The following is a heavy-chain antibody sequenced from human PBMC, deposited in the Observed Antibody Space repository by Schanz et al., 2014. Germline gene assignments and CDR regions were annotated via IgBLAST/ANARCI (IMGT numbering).Heavy chain of an antibody. CDR1: GFTFTNYA. V-gene: IGHV3-74*01. J-gene: IGHJ4*02. CDR3: ARDNRYYLFDY. D-gene: IGHD3-16*02. Sequence: EVQLVQSGGGLVQPGGSLRLSCAASGFTFTNYAMSWVRQAPGKGLEWVSRIKSDGSSTSYADSVKGRFTISRDNSKNTLYLQLGSLSAEDTAVYFCARDNRYYLFDYWGQGALVTVSS. CDR2: IKSDGSST.